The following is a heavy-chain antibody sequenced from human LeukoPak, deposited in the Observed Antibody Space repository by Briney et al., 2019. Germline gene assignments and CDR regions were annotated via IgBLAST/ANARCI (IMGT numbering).Heavy chain of an antibody. J-gene: IGHJ4*02. Sequence: SGPALVNPTETLTLTCTFSGFSLSTSGMCVSWIRQPPGKALEWLARIDWDDDKYYNTSLKTRLTISKATSKNQVVLTMTNMDPLDTATYYCARIQSDSYGRYYFDYWGQGTLVTVSS. CDR1: GFSLSTSGMC. V-gene: IGHV2-70*11. D-gene: IGHD5-18*01. CDR3: ARIQSDSYGRYYFDY. CDR2: IDWDDDK.